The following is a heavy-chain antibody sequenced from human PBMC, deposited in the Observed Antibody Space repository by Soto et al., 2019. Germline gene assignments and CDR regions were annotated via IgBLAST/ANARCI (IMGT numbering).Heavy chain of an antibody. J-gene: IGHJ5*02. V-gene: IGHV3-74*01. CDR2: INSDGSST. Sequence: EVQLVESGGGLVQPGGSLRLSCAASGFTFSSYWMHWVRQAPGKGLVWVSRINSDGSSTSYADSVKGRFTISRDNAKNTRYRQMNSLRAEDTAVYYCARDLSMMGDGNWFDPWGQGTLVTVSS. CDR3: ARDLSMMGDGNWFDP. D-gene: IGHD3-22*01. CDR1: GFTFSSYW.